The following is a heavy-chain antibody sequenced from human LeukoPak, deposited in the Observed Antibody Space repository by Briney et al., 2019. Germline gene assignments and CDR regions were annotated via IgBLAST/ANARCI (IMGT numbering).Heavy chain of an antibody. Sequence: SETQSLTCTVSGGSISSYYWSWIRQPAGKGLEWIGRIYSSGSTDYNPSLKSRVTMSVDTSKNQFSLKLTSVTAADTAVYYCARVSSSWYYFDYWGQGTLVTVSS. CDR2: IYSSGST. CDR1: GGSISSYY. D-gene: IGHD6-13*01. J-gene: IGHJ4*02. CDR3: ARVSSSWYYFDY. V-gene: IGHV4-4*07.